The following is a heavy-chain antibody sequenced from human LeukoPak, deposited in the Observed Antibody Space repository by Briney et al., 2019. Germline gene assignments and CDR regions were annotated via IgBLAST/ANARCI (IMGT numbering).Heavy chain of an antibody. CDR2: IIPIFGTA. Sequence: SVKVSCKASGGTFSSYAISWVRQAPGQGLEWMGRIIPIFGTANYAQKFQGRVTITTDESTSTAYMELSSLRSEDTAVYYGARDLGIVGATTSYYYYMDVWGKGTTVTVSS. CDR1: GGTFSSYA. CDR3: ARDLGIVGATTSYYYYMDV. V-gene: IGHV1-69*05. D-gene: IGHD1-26*01. J-gene: IGHJ6*03.